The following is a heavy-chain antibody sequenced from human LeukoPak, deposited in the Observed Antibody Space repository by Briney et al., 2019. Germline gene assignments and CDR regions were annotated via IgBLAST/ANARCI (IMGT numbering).Heavy chain of an antibody. CDR1: GGSISTYY. Sequence: SETLSLTCAVSGGSISTYYWNWIRQPPGKGLEWIGYVHYSGSTNYNPSLKGRVTISIDTSKNQFSLKMSSVTAADTAVYYCATQLPGSYFDYWGQGTLVTVSS. D-gene: IGHD1-26*01. V-gene: IGHV4-59*01. J-gene: IGHJ4*02. CDR2: VHYSGST. CDR3: ATQLPGSYFDY.